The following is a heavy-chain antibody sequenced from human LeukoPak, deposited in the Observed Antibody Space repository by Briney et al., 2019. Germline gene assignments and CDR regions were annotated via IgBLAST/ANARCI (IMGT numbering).Heavy chain of an antibody. CDR2: IYYSGST. D-gene: IGHD1-26*01. V-gene: IGHV4-59*01. Sequence: PSETLSLTWTVSGGSISSYYWSWIRQPPGEGLEWIGYIYYSGSTNYNPSLKSRVTISVDTSKNQFSLKLSSVTAADTAVYYCARVSSYSGSYYVYYWGQGTLVTVSS. CDR3: ARVSSYSGSYYVYY. CDR1: GGSISSYY. J-gene: IGHJ4*02.